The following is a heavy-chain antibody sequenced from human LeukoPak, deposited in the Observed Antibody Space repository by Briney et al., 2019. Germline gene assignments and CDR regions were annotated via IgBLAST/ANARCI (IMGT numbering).Heavy chain of an antibody. CDR2: INAYNGNT. D-gene: IGHD5-12*01. CDR1: GYTLTSYG. Sequence: GASVKVSCKTSGYTLTSYGISWVRQAPGQGLEWMGWINAYNGNTNYAQKLQGRVTMTTDTSTSTAYMELRSLRSDDTAVYYCARDRMDIVATPDYWGQGTLVTVSS. CDR3: ARDRMDIVATPDY. V-gene: IGHV1-18*01. J-gene: IGHJ4*02.